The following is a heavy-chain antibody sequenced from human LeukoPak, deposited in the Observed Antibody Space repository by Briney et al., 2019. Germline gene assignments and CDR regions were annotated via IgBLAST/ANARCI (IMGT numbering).Heavy chain of an antibody. D-gene: IGHD1-26*01. Sequence: QAGGSLRLSCAASGFTFNSYAMSWVRQAPGKGLEWVSVISDSGSETFYADSVKGRFTISRDNSKNTPYLQVNSLRAEDTAVYYCAKGGKWDVTPFDYWGQGTLVTVSS. V-gene: IGHV3-23*01. CDR3: AKGGKWDVTPFDY. CDR2: ISDSGSET. CDR1: GFTFNSYA. J-gene: IGHJ4*02.